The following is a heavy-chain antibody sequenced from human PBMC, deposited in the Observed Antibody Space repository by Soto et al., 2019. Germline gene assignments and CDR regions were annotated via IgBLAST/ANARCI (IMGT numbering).Heavy chain of an antibody. CDR2: IYYSGST. V-gene: IGHV4-39*01. CDR3: ATQEVGGSYVYTFDP. CDR1: GGSLTSSSYY. J-gene: IGHJ5*02. D-gene: IGHD1-26*01. Sequence: QLHLRESGPGLVKPSETLSLTCTVSGGSLTSSSYYWGWIRQPPGNGLEWIGSIYYSGSTYYNPSLKSRVTISVDTSKTHCSLKLSSVTAADTAVYYCATQEVGGSYVYTFDPWGQGTLVTVSS.